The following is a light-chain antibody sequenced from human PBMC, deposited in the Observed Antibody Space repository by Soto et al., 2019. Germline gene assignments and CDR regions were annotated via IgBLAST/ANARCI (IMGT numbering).Light chain of an antibody. CDR2: DVS. J-gene: IGLJ2*01. CDR3: SSYTSSSTVV. Sequence: QSALTQPASVSGYPGQSITISCTGTSSDVGGYNYVSWYQQHPGKAPKLMIYDVSNRPSGVSNRFSGSKSGNTASPTISGLQAEDEADYYCSSYTSSSTVVFGGGTKLTVL. CDR1: SSDVGGYNY. V-gene: IGLV2-14*01.